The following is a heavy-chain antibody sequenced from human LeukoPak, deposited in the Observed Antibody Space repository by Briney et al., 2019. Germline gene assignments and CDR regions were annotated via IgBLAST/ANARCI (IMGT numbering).Heavy chain of an antibody. CDR3: ARDLRPRPGISAPGHP. D-gene: IGHD6-13*01. CDR2: ISFDGSKT. Sequence: GKSLRLSCAASGFTFNGFALHWVRQAPGKGLEWVGLISFDGSKTYSAGSIEGRFTISRDNSNNTLYLEMNSLRLEDTAVYFCARDLRPRPGISAPGHPWGQGTRVTVSS. CDR1: GFTFNGFA. V-gene: IGHV3-30*04. J-gene: IGHJ5*02.